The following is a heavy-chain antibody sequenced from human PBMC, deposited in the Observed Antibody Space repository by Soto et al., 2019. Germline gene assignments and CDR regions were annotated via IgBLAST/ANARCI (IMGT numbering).Heavy chain of an antibody. Sequence: SETLSLTCTVSGNSISTGAYYWSWLRQHPVKGLEWIGHIFYSGNTHYSPSLESRVTISVDTSKNQFSIKLTSVTVADTAVYYCAREGRSAAPHAGVELWGQGTLVTVS. J-gene: IGHJ4*02. CDR2: IFYSGNT. D-gene: IGHD3-10*01. CDR3: AREGRSAAPHAGVEL. CDR1: GNSISTGAYY. V-gene: IGHV4-31*03.